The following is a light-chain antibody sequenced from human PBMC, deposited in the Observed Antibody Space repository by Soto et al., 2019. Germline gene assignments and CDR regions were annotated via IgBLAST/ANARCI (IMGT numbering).Light chain of an antibody. CDR2: TVS. CDR1: QSISNY. J-gene: IGKJ1*01. V-gene: IGKV1-39*01. Sequence: PMSQSLSSLSATVRDRLTIPCRASQSISNYLNWYQQKPGKAPNLLLHTVSRLQSGVPSRFSGSGSGTNFSLTISRLQPEDFATYYCQQSYDTPRTFGQGTKVDI. CDR3: QQSYDTPRT.